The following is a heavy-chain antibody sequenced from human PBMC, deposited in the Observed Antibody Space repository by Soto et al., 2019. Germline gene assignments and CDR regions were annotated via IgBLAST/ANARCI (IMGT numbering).Heavy chain of an antibody. D-gene: IGHD1-26*01. J-gene: IGHJ6*02. Sequence: PGGSLRLSCAASGFTFSSYAMHWVRQAPGKGLEWVAVISYDGSNKYYADSVKGRFTISRDNSKNTLYLQMNSLRAEDTAVYYCARGYSGSYGFGYYYGMDVWGQGTTVTVSS. CDR3: ARGYSGSYGFGYYYGMDV. CDR2: ISYDGSNK. V-gene: IGHV3-30-3*01. CDR1: GFTFSSYA.